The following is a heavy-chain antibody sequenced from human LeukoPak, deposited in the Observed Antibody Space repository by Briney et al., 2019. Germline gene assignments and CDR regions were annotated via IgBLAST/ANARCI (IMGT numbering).Heavy chain of an antibody. CDR1: GFTVSSNY. D-gene: IGHD6-13*01. CDR2: IYRGGST. CDR3: PRAGIAAAGTSAFDI. J-gene: IGHJ3*02. Sequence: GGSLTLSCAASGFTVSSNYMIWVGQAAGKGLEWVAVIYRGGSTYYADSVKGRFTISRHNSKNTLHLQMNSLRAEDPGVHYCPRAGIAAAGTSAFDIWGQGTMVTVSS. V-gene: IGHV3-53*04.